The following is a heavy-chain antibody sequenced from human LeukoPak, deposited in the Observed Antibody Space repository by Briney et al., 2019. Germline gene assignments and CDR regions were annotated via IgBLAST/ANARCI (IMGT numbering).Heavy chain of an antibody. J-gene: IGHJ4*02. Sequence: GSLRLSCAASGFPFSSHAMNWVRQAPGKGLEWVSDISPSGESTDYADSVKGRFTISRDNSKNTLYLQMDSLRDEDRAVYFCAKGSGGYDFDSWGQGTPVTVSS. CDR3: AKGSGGYDFDS. V-gene: IGHV3-23*01. CDR1: GFPFSSHA. CDR2: ISPSGEST. D-gene: IGHD3-16*01.